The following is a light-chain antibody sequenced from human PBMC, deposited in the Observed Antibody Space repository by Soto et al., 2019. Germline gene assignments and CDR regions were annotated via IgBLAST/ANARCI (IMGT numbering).Light chain of an antibody. Sequence: ALQMTQSPSSLSASVGDRVTITCRASQGIGTELGWYQLKPGKAPKLLVYGASTLQSGVLPRFSGSGSGTDFTLTISSLQPDDFATYYCLQDFSYPRTFGQGTKVDIK. CDR3: LQDFSYPRT. V-gene: IGKV1-6*02. J-gene: IGKJ1*01. CDR1: QGIGTE. CDR2: GAS.